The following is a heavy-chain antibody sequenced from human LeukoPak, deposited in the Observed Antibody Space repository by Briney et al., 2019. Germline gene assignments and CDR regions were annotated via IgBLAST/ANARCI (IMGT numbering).Heavy chain of an antibody. CDR1: GASIRSGDYH. CDR3: ARDCSGGSCYGAFDI. J-gene: IGHJ3*02. V-gene: IGHV4-30-4*01. D-gene: IGHD2-15*01. Sequence: SETLSLTCTVSGASIRSGDYHWSWIRQPPGKGLEWIGYIYDSGSTYYNPSPKSRITISVDTSENRFSLKLSSVTATDTAVYYCARDCSGGSCYGAFDIWGQGTMVTVSS. CDR2: IYDSGST.